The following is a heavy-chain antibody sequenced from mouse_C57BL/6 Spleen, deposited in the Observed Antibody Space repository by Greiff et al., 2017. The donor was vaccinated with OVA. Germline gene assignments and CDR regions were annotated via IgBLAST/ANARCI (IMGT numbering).Heavy chain of an antibody. D-gene: IGHD2-1*01. CDR3: ARHGGYYGNYDWYFDV. CDR1: GYTFTSYW. V-gene: IGHV1-62-2*01. CDR2: FYPGSGSI. Sequence: QVQLQQPGAELVMPGASVKLSCKASGYTFTSYWMHWVKQRSGQGLEWIGWFYPGSGSIKYNEKFKDKATLTADKSSSTVYMELSRLTSEDSAVYFCARHGGYYGNYDWYFDVWGTGTTVTVSS. J-gene: IGHJ1*03.